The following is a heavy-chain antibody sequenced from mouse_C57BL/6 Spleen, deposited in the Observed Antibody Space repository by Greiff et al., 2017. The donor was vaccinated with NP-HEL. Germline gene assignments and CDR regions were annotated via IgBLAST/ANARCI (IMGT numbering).Heavy chain of an antibody. D-gene: IGHD1-1*01. J-gene: IGHJ3*01. V-gene: IGHV1-55*01. CDR3: ASYYYGSSYGLAY. CDR2: IYPGSGST. Sequence: QVQLQQPGAELVKPGASVKMSCKASGYTFTSYWITWVKQRPGQGLEWIGDIYPGSGSTNYNEKFKSKATLTVDTSSSTAYMQLSSLTSEDSAVYYCASYYYGSSYGLAYWGQGTLVTVSA. CDR1: GYTFTSYW.